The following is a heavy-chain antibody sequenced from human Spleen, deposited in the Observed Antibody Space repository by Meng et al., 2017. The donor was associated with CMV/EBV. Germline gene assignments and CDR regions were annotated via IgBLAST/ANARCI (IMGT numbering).Heavy chain of an antibody. D-gene: IGHD2-2*01. CDR3: AKSMARYCSSTSCPGMDV. V-gene: IGHV3-30*04. Sequence: LSLTCAASGFTFSSYAMHWVRQAPGKGLEWVAVISYDGSNKYYADSVKGRFTISRDNSKNTLYLQMNSLRAEDTAVYYCAKSMARYCSSTSCPGMDVWGQGTTVTVSS. CDR1: GFTFSSYA. CDR2: ISYDGSNK. J-gene: IGHJ6*02.